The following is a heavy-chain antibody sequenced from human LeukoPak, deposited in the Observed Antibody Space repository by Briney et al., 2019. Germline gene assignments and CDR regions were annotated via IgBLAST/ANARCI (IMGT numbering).Heavy chain of an antibody. CDR2: ISFDGTDA. CDR1: GFTFSSYA. V-gene: IGHV3-30*04. J-gene: IGHJ5*02. Sequence: PTGTSLRLSCAASGFTFSSYAIHWVRQAPGKGLEWVAVISFDGTDAFYADSVKGRFTISRDNAKISLYLQMNSLRAEDTAVYYCAREYYYDSSGYYYEEPWIYNWFDPWGQGTLVTVSS. CDR3: AREYYYDSSGYYYEEPWIYNWFDP. D-gene: IGHD3-22*01.